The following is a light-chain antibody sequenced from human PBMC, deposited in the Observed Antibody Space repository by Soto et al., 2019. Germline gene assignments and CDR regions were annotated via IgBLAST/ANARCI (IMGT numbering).Light chain of an antibody. CDR2: DVS. V-gene: IGLV2-11*01. CDR1: SSDVGGYTY. J-gene: IGLJ1*01. Sequence: QSALTQPRSVSGSPGQSVTIPCTGTSSDVGGYTYVSWYQQHPGKAPKLMIYDVSKRPSGVPDRFSGSKSGNTASLTISGLQAEDEADYYCCSYAGSYTFGVFGTGTKVTVL. CDR3: CSYAGSYTFGV.